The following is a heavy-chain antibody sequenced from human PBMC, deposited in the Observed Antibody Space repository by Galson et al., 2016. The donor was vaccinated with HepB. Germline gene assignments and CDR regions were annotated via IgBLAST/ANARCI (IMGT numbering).Heavy chain of an antibody. CDR2: SDISGAT. CDR3: AKNRQSYVPGDS. Sequence: SLRLSCAASGFIFSNYPMYWVRQAPGKGLEWVSASDISGATYYADSVVGRFTISRDYSKSTLFLQMDFLRPEDTAVYYCAKNRQSYVPGDSWGQGTLVTVSS. V-gene: IGHV3-23*01. J-gene: IGHJ4*02. D-gene: IGHD1-26*01. CDR1: GFIFSNYP.